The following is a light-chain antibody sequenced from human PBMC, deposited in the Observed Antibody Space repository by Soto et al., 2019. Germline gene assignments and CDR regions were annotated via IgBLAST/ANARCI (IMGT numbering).Light chain of an antibody. V-gene: IGKV1-39*01. Sequence: IQMTQSPSSLSASVRDSVTITCRASQSITTYLNWYQQKPGKAPKLLIYAASSLQSGVPSRFSASGSGTDFTLTINTLQPEDSATYYCQQSYTSLQRTFGGGTKVAIK. CDR2: AAS. CDR3: QQSYTSLQRT. J-gene: IGKJ4*01. CDR1: QSITTY.